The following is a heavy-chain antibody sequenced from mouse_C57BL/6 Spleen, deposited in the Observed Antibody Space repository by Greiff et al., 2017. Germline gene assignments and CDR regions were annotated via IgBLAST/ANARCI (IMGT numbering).Heavy chain of an antibody. CDR3: ARHRNDFYYYGSSPYWFFDV. D-gene: IGHD1-1*01. V-gene: IGHV5-9*01. CDR2: ISGGGGNT. J-gene: IGHJ1*03. CDR1: GFTFSSYP. Sequence: EVKLVESGGGLVKPGGSLKISCAASGFTFSSYPMSWVRQTPEKRLEWVATISGGGGNTYYPDSVKGRFTISRDNAKNTLYLQMSRLRSEDTSLYYFARHRNDFYYYGSSPYWFFDVWGTGTTVTVSS.